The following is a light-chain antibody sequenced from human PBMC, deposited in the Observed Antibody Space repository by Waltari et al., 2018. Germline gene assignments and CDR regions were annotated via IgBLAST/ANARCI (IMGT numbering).Light chain of an antibody. J-gene: IGLJ3*02. CDR2: EVS. Sequence: QSALTQPPSASGSPGQSVTISCTGTSSDVGSCTSVSWFQQPPGKAPKLIIYEVSKRPSGVPDRFSGSKSGNTASLTVSGLQAEDEADYYCSSKGGSNNLVFGGGTKLTVL. V-gene: IGLV2-8*01. CDR3: SSKGGSNNLV. CDR1: SSDVGSCTS.